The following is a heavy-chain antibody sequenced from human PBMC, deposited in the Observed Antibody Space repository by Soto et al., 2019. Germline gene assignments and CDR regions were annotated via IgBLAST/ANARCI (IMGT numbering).Heavy chain of an antibody. CDR3: ARTYGDYYYYYGMDV. D-gene: IGHD4-17*01. CDR2: IYYSGST. Sequence: ASETLSLTCTVSGGSVSSGSYYWSWIRQPPGKGLEWIGYIYYSGSTNYNPSLKSRVTISVDTSKNQFSLKLSSVTAADTAVYYCARTYGDYYYYYGMDVWGQGTTVTVS. J-gene: IGHJ6*02. CDR1: GGSVSSGSYY. V-gene: IGHV4-61*01.